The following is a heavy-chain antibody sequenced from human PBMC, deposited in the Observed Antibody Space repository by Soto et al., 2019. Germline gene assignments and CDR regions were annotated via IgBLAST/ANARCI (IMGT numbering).Heavy chain of an antibody. D-gene: IGHD3-9*01. CDR2: VSGAASHT. CDR1: GFTPTTTP. V-gene: IGHV3-23*01. Sequence: GGSLRLSCAVSGFTPTTTPLSWVRQPPGKGLEWVATVSGAASHTYYVDSVRGRFFISRDNSKNTVTLQMNNLTVDDTAVYYCATSFRYFDNWGQGTRVTVSS. CDR3: ATSFRYFDN. J-gene: IGHJ4*02.